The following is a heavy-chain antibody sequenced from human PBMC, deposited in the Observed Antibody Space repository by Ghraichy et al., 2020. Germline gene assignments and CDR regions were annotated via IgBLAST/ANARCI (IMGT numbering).Heavy chain of an antibody. CDR1: GVSISSYY. CDR3: ARGRLDLLTGHYTNQIFDS. CDR2: IYFHGNT. D-gene: IGHD3-9*01. J-gene: IGHJ4*02. Sequence: SETLSLTCSVSGVSISSYYWSWIRQPPGKGLEWIGYIYFHGNTNYNPSLKSRVTISVDTSKNQFSLMLSSLAAADTALYYCARGRLDLLTGHYTNQIFDSWGQGTLVTVSS. V-gene: IGHV4-59*01.